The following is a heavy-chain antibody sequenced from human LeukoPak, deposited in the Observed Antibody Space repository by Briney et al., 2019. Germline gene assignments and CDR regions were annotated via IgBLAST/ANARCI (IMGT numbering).Heavy chain of an antibody. CDR3: TRDPSGNYDFDY. J-gene: IGHJ4*02. Sequence: GASVKVSCKTSGYSFPSYDISWVRQAPGQGLEWMGWISIYKGNINYAQKFQGRVTMTRDTSTNTAYMELRSLRFDDTAVYYCTRDPSGNYDFDYWGQGSLVTVSS. CDR1: GYSFPSYD. D-gene: IGHD1-26*01. CDR2: ISIYKGNI. V-gene: IGHV1-18*01.